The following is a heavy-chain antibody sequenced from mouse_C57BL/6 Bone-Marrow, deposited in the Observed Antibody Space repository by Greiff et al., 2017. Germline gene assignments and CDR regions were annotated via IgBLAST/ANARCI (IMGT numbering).Heavy chain of an antibody. V-gene: IGHV1-81*01. D-gene: IGHD1-1*01. CDR1: GYTFTSYG. J-gene: IGHJ2*01. CDR2: IYPRSGNT. Sequence: QVQLKQSGAELARPGASVKLSCKASGYTFTSYGISWVKQRTGQGLEWIGEIYPRSGNTYYNEKFKGKATLTADKSSSTAYMELRSPTSEDSAVYFRARAVVATELWGQG. CDR3: ARAVVATEL.